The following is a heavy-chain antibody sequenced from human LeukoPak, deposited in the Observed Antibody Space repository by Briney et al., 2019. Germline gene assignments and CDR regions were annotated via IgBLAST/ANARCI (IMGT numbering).Heavy chain of an antibody. CDR1: GFTFSTYA. V-gene: IGHV3-30*04. CDR2: MSYDGGDK. D-gene: IGHD3-9*01. CDR3: AREGHYDILTGYSPVEYYYYYMDV. J-gene: IGHJ6*03. Sequence: GRSLRLSCAASGFTFSTYAVHWVRQAPGKGLEWVSVMSYDGGDKHYADSVKGRFTISRDNSKNTLYLHINSLRAEDTAVYYCAREGHYDILTGYSPVEYYYYYMDVWGKGTTVTVSS.